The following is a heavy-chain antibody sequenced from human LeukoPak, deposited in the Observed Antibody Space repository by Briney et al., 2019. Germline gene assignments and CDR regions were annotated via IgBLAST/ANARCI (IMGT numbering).Heavy chain of an antibody. V-gene: IGHV4-4*02. J-gene: IGHJ3*02. CDR1: GGSISGSNW. D-gene: IGHD3-10*01. Sequence: SETLSLTCAVSGGSISGSNWWSWVRQPPGKGLEWIGEIYHSGSTNYNPSLKSRVTISVDKSKNQFSLKLSSVTAADTAVYYCARETTYYYGSGPQAAFDIWGQGTMVTVSS. CDR2: IYHSGST. CDR3: ARETTYYYGSGPQAAFDI.